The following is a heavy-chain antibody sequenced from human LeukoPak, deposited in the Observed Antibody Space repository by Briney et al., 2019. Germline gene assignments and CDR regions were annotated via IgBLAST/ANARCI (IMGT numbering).Heavy chain of an antibody. J-gene: IGHJ3*01. D-gene: IGHD6-6*01. Sequence: GGSLRLSCAASGFTFSRSGMSWFRQAPGKGLEWVSAISGSGGRTCYADSVGGRFAISRDNSRNTLYLQMNNLRAEDTAIYFCARDKGRITIAAPKDAFDVWGQGTTVTVRS. CDR3: ARDKGRITIAAPKDAFDV. CDR2: ISGSGGRT. CDR1: GFTFSRSG. V-gene: IGHV3-23*01.